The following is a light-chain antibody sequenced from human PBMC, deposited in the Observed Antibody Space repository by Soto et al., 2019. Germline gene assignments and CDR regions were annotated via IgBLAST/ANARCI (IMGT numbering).Light chain of an antibody. CDR1: QTINNY. CDR3: QQRSNWPPIFT. CDR2: GAS. J-gene: IGKJ3*01. Sequence: EIVLTQSPATLSLSPGERATLSCRASQTINNYLAWYQQKPGQAPRLLIYGASNRATGVPARFSGSGSGTYFTLSITSLEPEDFAVYYCQQRSNWPPIFTFGPGTKVDVK. V-gene: IGKV3-11*01.